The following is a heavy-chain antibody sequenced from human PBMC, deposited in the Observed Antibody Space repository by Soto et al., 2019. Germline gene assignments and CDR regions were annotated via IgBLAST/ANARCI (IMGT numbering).Heavy chain of an antibody. J-gene: IGHJ5*02. Sequence: KASETLSLTCTVSGSSIINSAYYWAWLRQPPGKGLEWIGNIFYSGRVYYNPSLQGRVTMSVDTSRNQFSLHLRSVTAADTAVYYCARAGIVLMPTAWFDPWGRGTLVTVSS. CDR2: IFYSGRV. CDR1: GSSIINSAYY. V-gene: IGHV4-39*02. D-gene: IGHD1-1*01. CDR3: ARAGIVLMPTAWFDP.